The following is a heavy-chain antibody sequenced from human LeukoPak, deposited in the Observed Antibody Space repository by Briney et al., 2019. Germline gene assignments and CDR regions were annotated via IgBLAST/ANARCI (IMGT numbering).Heavy chain of an antibody. CDR3: ARDPRGYSYGPYYFDY. V-gene: IGHV1-46*01. J-gene: IGHJ4*02. CDR2: INPSGGST. D-gene: IGHD5-18*01. Sequence: ASVKFSCKASGYTFTSYYMHWVRQAPGQGLEWMGIINPSGGSTSYAQKFQGRVTMTRDTSTSTVYMELSSLRSEDTAVYYCARDPRGYSYGPYYFDYWGQGTLVTVSS. CDR1: GYTFTSYY.